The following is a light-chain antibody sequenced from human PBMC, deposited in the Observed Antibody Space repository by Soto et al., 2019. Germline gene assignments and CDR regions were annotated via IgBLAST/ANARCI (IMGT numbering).Light chain of an antibody. CDR3: QQHGNSPRT. CDR2: GAS. CDR1: QSVSSTY. V-gene: IGKV3-20*01. Sequence: EIVLTQSPGTLSLSPGDRVTLSCRASQSVSSTYLAWYQQKPGQAPRLLIYGASSRATGIPDRFSGSGSGTDFTLTISRLEPEDFAVHYCQQHGNSPRTFGQGTKLEIK. J-gene: IGKJ2*01.